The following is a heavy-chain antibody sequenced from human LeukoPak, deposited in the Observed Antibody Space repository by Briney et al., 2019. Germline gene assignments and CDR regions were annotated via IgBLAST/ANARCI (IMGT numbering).Heavy chain of an antibody. V-gene: IGHV4-59*01. CDR2: IYYSGST. D-gene: IGHD2-2*01. Sequence: XETLSLTCTVSGGSISSYYWSWIRQPPGKGLEWIGYIYYSGSTNYNPSLKSRVTISVDTSKNQFSLKLSSVTAADTAVYYCAKMGGGYCSSTSCYGYYYYGMDVWGQGTTVTVSS. CDR1: GGSISSYY. CDR3: AKMGGGYCSSTSCYGYYYYGMDV. J-gene: IGHJ6*02.